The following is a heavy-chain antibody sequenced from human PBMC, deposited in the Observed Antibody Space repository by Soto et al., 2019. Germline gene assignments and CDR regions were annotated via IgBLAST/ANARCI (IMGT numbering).Heavy chain of an antibody. J-gene: IGHJ4*02. CDR3: AGSGDSGSRPSGFDY. CDR2: IIPILGIA. Sequence: QVQLVQSGAEVKKPGSSVKVSCKASGGTFSSYTISWVRQAPGQGLEWMGRIIPILGIANYAQKFQGRVTITADKSTSRADREVGSLRSEDTAVYYCAGSGDSGSRPSGFDYWGQGTLVTVSS. V-gene: IGHV1-69*02. D-gene: IGHD6-13*01. CDR1: GGTFSSYT.